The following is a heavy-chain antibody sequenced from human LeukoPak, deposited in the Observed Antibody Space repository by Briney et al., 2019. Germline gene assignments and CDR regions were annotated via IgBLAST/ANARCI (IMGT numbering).Heavy chain of an antibody. J-gene: IGHJ4*02. CDR1: GGSISSSNYF. D-gene: IGHD6-13*01. Sequence: SETLSLTCTVSGGSISSSNYFWGWIRQPPGKGLEWIGSIYYSGSTYYNPSLKSRVTMSADTSKNQFSLKLGSVTAADTAVYYCATQSTWYGIDYWGQGILVTVSS. CDR2: IYYSGST. V-gene: IGHV4-39*01. CDR3: ATQSTWYGIDY.